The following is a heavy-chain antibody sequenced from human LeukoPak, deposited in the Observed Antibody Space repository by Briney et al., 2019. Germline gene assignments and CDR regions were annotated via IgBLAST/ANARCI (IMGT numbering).Heavy chain of an antibody. CDR2: IWYDGSNK. CDR1: GFTFSSYG. CDR3: ARDIVIGSGSCLD. D-gene: IGHD3-10*01. V-gene: IGHV3-33*01. J-gene: IGHJ4*02. Sequence: GGSLRLSCAASGFTFSSYGMHWVRQAPGKGLEWVAVIWYDGSNKYYADSVKGRFTISRDNAKNTVYLQMNSLRVEDTAVYYCARDIVIGSGSCLDWGQGTLVTVSS.